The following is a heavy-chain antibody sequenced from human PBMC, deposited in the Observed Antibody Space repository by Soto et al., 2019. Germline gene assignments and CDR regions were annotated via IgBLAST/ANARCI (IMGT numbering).Heavy chain of an antibody. V-gene: IGHV4-59*01. CDR3: ARDNGYSYGYTLDH. J-gene: IGHJ4*02. D-gene: IGHD5-18*01. CDR1: GGSISSYC. CDR2: IYYSGST. Sequence: TSETLSLTCTVSGGSISSYCWSWIRQPPGKGLEWIGYIYYSGSTNYNPSLKSRVTISVDTSKNQFSLKLSSVTAADTAVYYCARDNGYSYGYTLDHWGQGTLVTVSS.